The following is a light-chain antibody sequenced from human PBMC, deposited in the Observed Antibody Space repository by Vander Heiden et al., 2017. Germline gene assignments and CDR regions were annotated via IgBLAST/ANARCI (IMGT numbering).Light chain of an antibody. CDR3: MQSIQLQYT. CDR2: EVS. CDR1: QSLLHSDGKTY. V-gene: IGKV2D-29*01. J-gene: IGKJ2*01. Sequence: DLVIPSPPPSLSATPGQPAAIRCKSSQSLLHSDGKTYLYWYLQKPGQPPHLLIYEVSSRFSGVPARFSGSGSGTDFSLKISRVEAEDVLVYYCMQSIQLQYTFGQGTKLEIE.